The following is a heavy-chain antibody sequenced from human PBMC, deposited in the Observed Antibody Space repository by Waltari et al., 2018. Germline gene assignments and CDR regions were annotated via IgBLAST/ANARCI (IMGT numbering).Heavy chain of an antibody. D-gene: IGHD6-6*01. J-gene: IGHJ3*02. CDR1: GFTFSRYA. CDR3: ARSMRSSWGGGALDI. CDR2: IAYDGSKK. Sequence: QVQLVESGGGVVQPGRSLRLSCAASGFTFSRYAMHWVRQAPGKGLAWLAVIAYDGSKKCYADSVKDRFTISRDNSKNTQYLHMNSMRAEDTAVYYCARSMRSSWGGGALDIWGQGTMVTVSS. V-gene: IGHV3-30-3*01.